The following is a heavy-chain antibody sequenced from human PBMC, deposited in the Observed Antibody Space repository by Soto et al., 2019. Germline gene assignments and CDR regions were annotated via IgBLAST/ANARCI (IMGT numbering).Heavy chain of an antibody. CDR3: ARESEDLTSNFDY. J-gene: IGHJ4*02. V-gene: IGHV3-21*06. CDR2: ISSTTNYI. Sequence: GGSLRLSCAASGFTFTRYSMNWVRQTPGKGLEWVSSISSTTNYIYYGDSMKGRFTISRDNGKNSLYLEIHSLRAEDTAVYYCARESEDLTSNFDYWGQGTLVTVSS. CDR1: GFTFTRYS.